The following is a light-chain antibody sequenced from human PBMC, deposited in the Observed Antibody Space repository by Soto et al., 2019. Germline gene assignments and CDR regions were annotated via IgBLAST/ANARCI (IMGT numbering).Light chain of an antibody. V-gene: IGKV3-15*01. Sequence: ESVLTQSPGTLSLSPGERATLSCRASQLFSSNLAWYQHKPGQAPRLLIYGVSTRDTGVPDRFSGSASGTEFTLTISSLQSEDFAVYYCQQYNNWPRTFGQGTKVDIK. CDR3: QQYNNWPRT. J-gene: IGKJ1*01. CDR2: GVS. CDR1: QLFSSN.